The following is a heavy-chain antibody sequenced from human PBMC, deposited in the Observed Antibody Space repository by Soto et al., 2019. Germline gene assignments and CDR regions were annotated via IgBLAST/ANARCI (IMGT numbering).Heavy chain of an antibody. D-gene: IGHD6-13*01. V-gene: IGHV1-69*13. CDR2: IIPIFGTA. CDR3: ARDLWRSSSWYYGMDV. Sequence: SVKVSCKATGYTFSSYAISWVRQAPGQGLEWMGGIIPIFGTANYAQKFQGRVTITADESTSTAYMELSSLRSEDTAVYYCARDLWRSSSWYYGMDVWGQGTTVTVSS. J-gene: IGHJ6*02. CDR1: GYTFSSYA.